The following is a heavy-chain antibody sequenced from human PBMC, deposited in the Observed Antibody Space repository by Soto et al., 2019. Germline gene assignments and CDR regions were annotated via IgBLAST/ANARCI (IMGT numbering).Heavy chain of an antibody. J-gene: IGHJ3*02. CDR2: INPSGGST. V-gene: IGHV1-46*01. D-gene: IGHD3-3*01. CDR3: ARDNAEIRFLEWLLSFDAFDI. CDR1: GYTFTSYY. Sequence: ASVKVSCKASGYTFTSYYMHWVRQAPGQGLEWMGIINPSGGSTSYAQKFQGRVTMTRDTSTSTVYMELSSLGSEDTAVYYCARDNAEIRFLEWLLSFDAFDIWGQGTMVTVSS.